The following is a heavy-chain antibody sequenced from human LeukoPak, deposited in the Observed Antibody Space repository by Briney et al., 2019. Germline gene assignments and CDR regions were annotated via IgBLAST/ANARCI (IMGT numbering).Heavy chain of an antibody. D-gene: IGHD7-27*01. CDR3: ARVQDLTGFDP. Sequence: GGSLRLSCAASGFTFSSYSMNWVRQAPGKGLEWVSSISSSSSYIYYADSVKGRFTISRDNAKNSLYLQMNSLRAEDTAVYYCARVQDLTGFDPWGQGTLVTVSS. CDR2: ISSSSSYI. CDR1: GFTFSSYS. V-gene: IGHV3-21*01. J-gene: IGHJ5*02.